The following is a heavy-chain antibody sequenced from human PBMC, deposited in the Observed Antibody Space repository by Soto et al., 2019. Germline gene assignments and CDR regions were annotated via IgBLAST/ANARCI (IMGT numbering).Heavy chain of an antibody. CDR2: ISYDGSNK. V-gene: IGHV3-30-3*01. J-gene: IGHJ6*02. CDR1: GFTFSSYA. Sequence: LRLSCAASGFTFSSYAMHWVRQAPGKGLEWVAVISYDGSNKYYADSVKGRFTISRDNSKNTLYLQMNSLRAEDTAVYYCARLGYYGSGSYYINYYYYGMDVWGQGTTVTVSS. CDR3: ARLGYYGSGSYYINYYYYGMDV. D-gene: IGHD3-10*01.